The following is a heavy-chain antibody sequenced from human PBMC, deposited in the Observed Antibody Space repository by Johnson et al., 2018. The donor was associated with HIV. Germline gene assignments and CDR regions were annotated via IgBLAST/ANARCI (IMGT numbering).Heavy chain of an antibody. CDR1: GFTFSSYA. V-gene: IGHV3-30*14. D-gene: IGHD2-21*02. CDR2: ISYDGDNK. Sequence: QVQLVESGGGVVQPGRSLKLSCSASGFTFSSYALHWVRQAPGKGLEWVAVISYDGDNKYYGHSVKGRFTISRDNSKNTLFLQMNSLRAEDTAVYYCARASDSYCSADCYGDGFQISDQGTKVIVSS. J-gene: IGHJ3*02. CDR3: ARASDSYCSADCYGDGFQI.